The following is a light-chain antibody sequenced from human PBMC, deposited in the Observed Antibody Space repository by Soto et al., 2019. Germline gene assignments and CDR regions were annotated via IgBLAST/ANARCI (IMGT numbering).Light chain of an antibody. Sequence: EIVLTQSPASLSLSPGERATLSCRASHSVPTTYLAWYQQKPGQAPRVLIYGSSSRATGIPDRFSGSGSGTDFPLTITRLEPEDFALYFCQQCATPPWTFGQGTKVEIK. J-gene: IGKJ1*01. V-gene: IGKV3-20*01. CDR3: QQCATPPWT. CDR2: GSS. CDR1: HSVPTTY.